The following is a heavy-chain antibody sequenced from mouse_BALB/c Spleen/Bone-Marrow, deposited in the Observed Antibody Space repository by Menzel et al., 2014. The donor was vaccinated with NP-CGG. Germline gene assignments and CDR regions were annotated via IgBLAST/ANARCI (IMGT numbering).Heavy chain of an antibody. CDR1: GFTFTDYY. J-gene: IGHJ2*01. V-gene: IGHV7-3*02. CDR3: ARDKGRVFFDY. Sequence: EVNLVESGGGLVQPGGSLRLSCATSGFTFTDYYMNWVRQPPGKALEWLGFIRNKANGYTTEYSASVKGRFTISRDNSQNILYLQMNTLRAEGSATYYCARDKGRVFFDYWGQGTTLTVSS. CDR2: IRNKANGYTT.